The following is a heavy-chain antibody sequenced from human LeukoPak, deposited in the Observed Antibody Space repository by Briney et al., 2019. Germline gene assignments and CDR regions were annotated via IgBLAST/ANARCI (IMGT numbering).Heavy chain of an antibody. D-gene: IGHD1/OR15-1a*01. V-gene: IGHV4-59*08. Sequence: NPSETLSLNCTVSGGSINSYYWSWIRQPPGKGLEWIGYIYYTGGETNYNPSLKSRLTISVDTSKNQFSLMLTSVTAADTAVYYCARQPGGTAAFEIWAPGTMVTVSS. CDR3: ARQPGGTAAFEI. CDR1: GGSINSYY. J-gene: IGHJ3*02. CDR2: IYYTGGET.